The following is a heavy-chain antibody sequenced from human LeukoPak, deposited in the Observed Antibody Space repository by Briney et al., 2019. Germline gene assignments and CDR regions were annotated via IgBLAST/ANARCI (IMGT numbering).Heavy chain of an antibody. CDR1: GFTFSSYG. D-gene: IGHD3-16*01. CDR3: ARDSGGDAFDI. CDR2: IWYDGSNK. J-gene: IGHJ3*02. V-gene: IGHV3-33*01. Sequence: GGSLRLSCAASGFTFSSYGMHWVRQAPGKGLEWVAVIWYDGSNKYYADSVKGRLTISRDNSKNTLYLQMNSLRAGDTAVYYCARDSGGDAFDIWGQGTMVTVSS.